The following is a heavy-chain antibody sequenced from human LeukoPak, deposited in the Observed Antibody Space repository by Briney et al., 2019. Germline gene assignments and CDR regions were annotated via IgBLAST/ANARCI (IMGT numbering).Heavy chain of an antibody. CDR2: INTDGRTT. J-gene: IGHJ5*02. CDR1: GFPFNNYW. V-gene: IGHV3-74*01. CDR3: ARAGASGWYAAGWFDP. Sequence: GGSLKLSCAASGFPFNNYWIHWVRQAPGKGLMWVSSINTDGRTTRYAASVQGRFTISRDNAKNTLSLQMNSLRDDDAAVYYCARAGASGWYAAGWFDPWGQGTLVTVSS. D-gene: IGHD6-19*01.